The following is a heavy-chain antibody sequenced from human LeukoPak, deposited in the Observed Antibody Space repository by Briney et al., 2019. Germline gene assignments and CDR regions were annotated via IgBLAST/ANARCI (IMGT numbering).Heavy chain of an antibody. J-gene: IGHJ4*02. V-gene: IGHV1-18*01. CDR3: ATQYCSSTSCYPYWVDY. CDR2: ISAYNGNT. Sequence: ASVKVSCKASGYTFTSYGISWVRQAPGQGLEWMGWISAYNGNTNYAQKLKGRVTMTTDTSTSTAYMELRSLRSDDTAVYYCATQYCSSTSCYPYWVDYWGQGTLVTVSS. CDR1: GYTFTSYG. D-gene: IGHD2-2*01.